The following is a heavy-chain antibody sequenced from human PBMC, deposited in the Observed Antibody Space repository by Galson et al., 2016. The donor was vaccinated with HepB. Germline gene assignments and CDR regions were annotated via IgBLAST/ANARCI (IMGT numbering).Heavy chain of an antibody. J-gene: IGHJ4*02. CDR1: GYTFTVYY. CDR2: INPNSGDT. V-gene: IGHV1-2*06. CDR3: ARIGSNHNFDY. D-gene: IGHD2-15*01. Sequence: SVKVSCKASGYTFTVYYMHWVRQAPGQGLEWMGRINPNSGDTNFAQNFQGRATMTRDTSISTAYMELSRLRSDDTAVYYCARIGSNHNFDYWGQGTLVTVSS.